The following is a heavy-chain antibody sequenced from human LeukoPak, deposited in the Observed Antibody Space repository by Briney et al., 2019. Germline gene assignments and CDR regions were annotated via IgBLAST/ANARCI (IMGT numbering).Heavy chain of an antibody. CDR2: IIPIFGTA. J-gene: IGHJ4*02. Sequence: SVKVSCKASGGTFSSYAISWVRQAPGQGLEWMGGIIPIFGTANYAQKFQGRVTITADESTSTAYMELSSLRSEDTAVYYWASRRTSSSYYFDYWGQGTLVTVSS. D-gene: IGHD2-2*01. CDR1: GGTFSSYA. CDR3: ASRRTSSSYYFDY. V-gene: IGHV1-69*13.